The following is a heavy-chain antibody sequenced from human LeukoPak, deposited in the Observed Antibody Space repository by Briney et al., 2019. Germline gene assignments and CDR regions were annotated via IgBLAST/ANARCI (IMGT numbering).Heavy chain of an antibody. D-gene: IGHD3-22*01. J-gene: IGHJ4*02. CDR3: ARDASYYDSSGYPTSVFDY. Sequence: GGSLRLPCAASGFTFSSYSMNWVRQAPGKGLEWVSSISSSSSYIYYADSVKGRFTISRDNAKNSLYLQMNSLRSEDMAVYYCARDASYYDSSGYPTSVFDYWGQGTLVTVSS. V-gene: IGHV3-21*01. CDR1: GFTFSSYS. CDR2: ISSSSSYI.